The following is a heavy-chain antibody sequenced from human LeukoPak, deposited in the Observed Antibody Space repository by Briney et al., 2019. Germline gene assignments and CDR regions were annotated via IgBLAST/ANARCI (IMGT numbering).Heavy chain of an antibody. D-gene: IGHD1-1*01. J-gene: IGHJ4*02. CDR1: GFTFSDYY. V-gene: IGHV3-11*01. CDR3: ARVRERRYFDY. CDR2: ISSSGSTI. Sequence: GRSLRLSCAASGFTFSDYYMSWVRQAPGKGLEWVSYISSSGSTIYYADSVKGRFTISRDNAKNSLYLQMNSLRAEDTAVYYCARVRERRYFDYWGQGTLVTVSS.